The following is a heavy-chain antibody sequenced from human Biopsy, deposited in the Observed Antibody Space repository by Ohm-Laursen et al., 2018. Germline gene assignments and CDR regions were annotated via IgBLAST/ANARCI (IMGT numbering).Heavy chain of an antibody. Sequence: TLSLTCTVSGDSVTKYYWSWIRQPPGKGLEWIGHIYYSVMTNYNPSLQSRVSISVDTSRNQVSLTPSSVTAADTAVYYCARDSGILNYGNFKYYHYYGMGVWGQGTKVTVSS. V-gene: IGHV4-59*02. CDR1: GDSVTKYY. J-gene: IGHJ6*02. D-gene: IGHD4-11*01. CDR3: ARDSGILNYGNFKYYHYYGMGV. CDR2: IYYSVMT.